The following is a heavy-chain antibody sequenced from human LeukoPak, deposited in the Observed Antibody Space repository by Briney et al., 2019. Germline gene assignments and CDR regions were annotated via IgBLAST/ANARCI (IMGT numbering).Heavy chain of an antibody. V-gene: IGHV3-15*01. J-gene: IGHJ3*02. CDR2: IKTKTDGGTT. CDR1: GFSLSKVW. D-gene: IGHD3-10*01. CDR3: ARDREVGAFDI. Sequence: GGSLRLSCTASGFSLSKVWMSWVRQAPGQGLEWVGHIKTKTDGGTTEYVAPVRGRFTISRDDSGDTLYLQMNSLRAEDTAVYYCARDREVGAFDIWGQGTMVTVSS.